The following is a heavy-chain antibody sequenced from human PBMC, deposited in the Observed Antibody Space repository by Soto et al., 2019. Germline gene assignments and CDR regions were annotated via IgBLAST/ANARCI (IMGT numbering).Heavy chain of an antibody. CDR3: ASGTSRELNYYYYYYMDV. CDR1: GGSLSSYY. D-gene: IGHD2-8*02. J-gene: IGHJ6*03. V-gene: IGHV4-59*01. Sequence: SETLSLTCTVAGGSLSSYYWSWIRPPPGKGLEWIGYIYYSGSTNYNPSLKSRVTISVDTSKNQFSLKLSSVTAADTAVYYCASGTSRELNYYYYYYMDVWGKGTTVTVSS. CDR2: IYYSGST.